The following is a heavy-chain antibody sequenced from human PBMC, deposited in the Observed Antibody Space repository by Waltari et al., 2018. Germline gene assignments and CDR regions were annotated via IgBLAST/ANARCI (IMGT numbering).Heavy chain of an antibody. Sequence: QVTLRESGPALVKPTQTLTLTCTFSGFPLSTSGMCVSWIRQPPGKALEWLPRIDWDDDKYYSTSLKTRLTISKDTSKNQVVLTMTNVDPVDTATYYCARTRITMIRGGSDYFDYWGQGTLVTVSS. V-gene: IGHV2-70*15. CDR2: IDWDDDK. CDR3: ARTRITMIRGGSDYFDY. CDR1: GFPLSTSGMC. D-gene: IGHD3-10*01. J-gene: IGHJ4*02.